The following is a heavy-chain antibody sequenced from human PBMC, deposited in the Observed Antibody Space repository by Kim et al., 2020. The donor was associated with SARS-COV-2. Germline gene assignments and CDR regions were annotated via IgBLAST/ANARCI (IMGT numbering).Heavy chain of an antibody. CDR2: IKQDGSEK. Sequence: GGSLRLSCAASGFTFSSYWMSWVRQAPGKGLEWVANIKQDGSEKYYVDSVKGRFTISRDNAKNSLYLQMNSLRAEDTAVYYCARGGGLPDFWSGYFWFRDEKIFDYWGQGTLVTVSS. D-gene: IGHD3-3*01. CDR1: GFTFSSYW. CDR3: ARGGGLPDFWSGYFWFRDEKIFDY. V-gene: IGHV3-7*01. J-gene: IGHJ4*02.